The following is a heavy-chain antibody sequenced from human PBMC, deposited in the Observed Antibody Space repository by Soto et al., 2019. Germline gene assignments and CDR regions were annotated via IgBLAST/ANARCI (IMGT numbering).Heavy chain of an antibody. V-gene: IGHV1-18*01. CDR3: ARDSPHFDY. CDR2: ISAYNGNT. Sequence: QVQLVQSGAEVKKPGASVKVSCKASGYTFTSYGISWVRQAPGQGLEWMGWISAYNGNTNYAQKLQGRVNMTHGTTPSTAYMEPRSLRSDDTAVYYCARDSPHFDYWGQGTLVTVSS. CDR1: GYTFTSYG. J-gene: IGHJ4*02.